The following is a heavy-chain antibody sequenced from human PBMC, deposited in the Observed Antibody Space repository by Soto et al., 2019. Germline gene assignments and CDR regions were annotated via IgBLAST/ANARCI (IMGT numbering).Heavy chain of an antibody. D-gene: IGHD5-18*01. CDR3: ACIGWDTAMVLDY. CDR2: IYHSGST. J-gene: IGHJ4*02. Sequence: SETLSLTCAVSGYSISSGYYWGWIRQPPGKGLEWIGSIYHSGSTYYNPSLKSRVTTSVDTSKNQFSLKLSSVTAADTAVYYCACIGWDTAMVLDYWGQGTLVTVSS. V-gene: IGHV4-38-2*01. CDR1: GYSISSGYY.